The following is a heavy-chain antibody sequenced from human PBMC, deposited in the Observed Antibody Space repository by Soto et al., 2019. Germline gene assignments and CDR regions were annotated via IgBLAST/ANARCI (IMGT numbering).Heavy chain of an antibody. CDR3: ASPKIAFYNWFDP. V-gene: IGHV4-31*03. Sequence: SETLSLTCTVSGGSISSGGYYWNWIRQHPGKGLEWIGYIYYIGSTYYNPSLKSRVTISVDTSKNQFSLKLSSVTAADTAVYYCASPKIAFYNWFDPWGQGTLVTVSS. CDR2: IYYIGST. J-gene: IGHJ5*02. CDR1: GGSISSGGYY. D-gene: IGHD3-3*02.